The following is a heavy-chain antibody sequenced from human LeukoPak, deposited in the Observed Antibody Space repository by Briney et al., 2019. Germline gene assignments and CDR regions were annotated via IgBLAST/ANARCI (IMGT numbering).Heavy chain of an antibody. CDR1: GGSFSGYY. J-gene: IGHJ4*02. CDR3: ATLAYSSSLGPFDY. D-gene: IGHD6-13*01. CDR2: INHSGST. Sequence: SETLSLTCAVYGGSFSGYYWSWIRQPPGKGLGWIGEINHSGSTNYNPSLKSRVTISVDTSKNQFSLKLSSVTAADTAVYYCATLAYSSSLGPFDYWGQGTLATVSS. V-gene: IGHV4-34*01.